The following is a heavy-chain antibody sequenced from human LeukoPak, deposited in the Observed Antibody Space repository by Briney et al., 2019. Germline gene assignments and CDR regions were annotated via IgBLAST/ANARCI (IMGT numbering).Heavy chain of an antibody. CDR2: ISSSSSYI. Sequence: PGGSLRLSCATSGFTFSSYSMNWVRQAPGKGLEWVSSISSSSSYIYYADSVKGRFTISRDNAKNSLYLQMNSLRAEDTAVYYCARDRYSYGEVDYWGQGTLVTVSS. V-gene: IGHV3-21*01. J-gene: IGHJ4*02. CDR3: ARDRYSYGEVDY. D-gene: IGHD5-18*01. CDR1: GFTFSSYS.